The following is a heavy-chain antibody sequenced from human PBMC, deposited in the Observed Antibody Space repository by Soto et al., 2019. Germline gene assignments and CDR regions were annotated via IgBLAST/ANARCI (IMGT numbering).Heavy chain of an antibody. D-gene: IGHD1-26*01. V-gene: IGHV3-23*01. CDR2: ISGSVGST. CDR1: GFTFSSYA. J-gene: IGHJ4*02. CDR3: GRRGSGSYYYY. Sequence: EVQLLESGGGLVQPGGSLRLSSAASGFTFSSYALRWVRQAPVKGLEWVSAISGSVGSTYYADSVKGRFTISRDNSKNALYLQMNSLRAGDTAVYYCGRRGSGSYYYYWGQGTLVTVSS.